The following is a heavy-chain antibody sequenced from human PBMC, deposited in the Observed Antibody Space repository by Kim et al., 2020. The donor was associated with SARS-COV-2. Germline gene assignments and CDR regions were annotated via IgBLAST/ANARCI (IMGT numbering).Heavy chain of an antibody. D-gene: IGHD2-2*01. CDR2: ISYDGSNK. CDR3: ARDVGCSSTSCYYYYGMDV. Sequence: GGSLRLSCAASGFTFSSYGMHWVRQAPGKGLEWVAVISYDGSNKYYADSVKGRFTISRDNSKNTLYLQMNSLRAEDTAVYYCARDVGCSSTSCYYYYGMDVWGQGTTVTVSS. CDR1: GFTFSSYG. V-gene: IGHV3-33*05. J-gene: IGHJ6*02.